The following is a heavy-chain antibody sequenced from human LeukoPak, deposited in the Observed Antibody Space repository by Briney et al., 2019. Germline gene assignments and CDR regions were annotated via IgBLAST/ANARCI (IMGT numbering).Heavy chain of an antibody. CDR1: GFTFSSYG. CDR2: ISYDGSNK. CDR3: AKDFRGRYFDWLGYDAFDI. J-gene: IGHJ3*02. D-gene: IGHD3-9*01. V-gene: IGHV3-30*18. Sequence: GGSLRLSCAASGFTFSSYGMHWVRQAPGKGLEWVAVISYDGSNKYYADSVKGRFTISRDNSKNTLYLQMNSLRAEDTAVYYCAKDFRGRYFDWLGYDAFDIWGQGTMVTVSS.